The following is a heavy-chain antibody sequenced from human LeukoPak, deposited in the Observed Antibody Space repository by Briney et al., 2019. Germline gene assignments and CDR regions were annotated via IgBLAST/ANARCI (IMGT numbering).Heavy chain of an antibody. CDR3: ARLGYCSSPSCYGFDY. D-gene: IGHD2-2*01. V-gene: IGHV1-2*02. Sequence: ASVKVSCKASGYTFTGDYMHWVRQAPGQGPEWMGWINPNSGGTNYAQKFQGRVTMTRDTSISTAYMEMSRLRSDDTPVYYCARLGYCSSPSCYGFDYWRQGTLVTVPS. CDR1: GYTFTGDY. CDR2: INPNSGGT. J-gene: IGHJ4*02.